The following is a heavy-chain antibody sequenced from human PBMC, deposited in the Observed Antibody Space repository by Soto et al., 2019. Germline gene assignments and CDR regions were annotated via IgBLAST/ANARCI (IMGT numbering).Heavy chain of an antibody. V-gene: IGHV4-39*01. D-gene: IGHD3-22*01. Sequence: SETLSLTCTVSGGSISSSSYYWGWIRQPPGKGLEWIGSIYYSGSTYYNPSPKSRVTISVDTSKNQFSLKLSSVTPADTAVYYCASRLGYYDSSGEYYFDYWGQGTLVTVS. CDR3: ASRLGYYDSSGEYYFDY. CDR1: GGSISSSSYY. CDR2: IYYSGST. J-gene: IGHJ4*02.